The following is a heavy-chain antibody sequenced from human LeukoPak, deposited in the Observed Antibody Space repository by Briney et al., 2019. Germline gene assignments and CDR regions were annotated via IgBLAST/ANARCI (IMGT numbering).Heavy chain of an antibody. CDR1: GYTFTGYY. V-gene: IGHV1-46*01. D-gene: IGHD3-10*01. CDR2: INPSGGST. CDR3: ARERITMVRGVIIEGYGMDV. J-gene: IGHJ6*02. Sequence: ASVKVSCKASGYTFTGYYMHWVRQAPGQGLEWMGIINPSGGSTSYAQKFQGRVTMTRDTSTSTVYMELSSLRSEDTAVYYCARERITMVRGVIIEGYGMDVWGQGTTVTVSS.